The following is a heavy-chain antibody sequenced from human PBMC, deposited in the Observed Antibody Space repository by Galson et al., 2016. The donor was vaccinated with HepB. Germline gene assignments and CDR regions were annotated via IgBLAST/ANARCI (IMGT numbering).Heavy chain of an antibody. V-gene: IGHV7-4-1*02. D-gene: IGHD3-10*01. CDR2: INTHTGNP. J-gene: IGHJ4*02. Sequence: SVKVSCKASGYTFTTHAINWVRQAPGQGLEWMGWINTHTGNPTYAQGFTGRFVFSLDTSVRPAYLQISSLKAEDTAVYYCARDPRFYGSGSFYDYWGQGTLVTVSS. CDR3: ARDPRFYGSGSFYDY. CDR1: GYTFTTHA.